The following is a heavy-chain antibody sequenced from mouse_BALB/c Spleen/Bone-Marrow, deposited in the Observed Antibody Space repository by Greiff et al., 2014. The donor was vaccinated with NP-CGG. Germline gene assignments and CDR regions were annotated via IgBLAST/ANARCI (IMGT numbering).Heavy chain of an antibody. Sequence: VKLVESGPGLVAPSQSLSITCTVSGFSLTDYCVSWIRQPPGKGLEWLGVIWGGGITYYNSPLKSRLSISKDNSKSQVSLKMYSLQTDDTAMYYCAKLNWDEGDYWGQGTTLTVSS. V-gene: IGHV2-6-5*01. CDR3: AKLNWDEGDY. D-gene: IGHD4-1*01. J-gene: IGHJ2*01. CDR2: IWGGGIT. CDR1: GFSLTDYC.